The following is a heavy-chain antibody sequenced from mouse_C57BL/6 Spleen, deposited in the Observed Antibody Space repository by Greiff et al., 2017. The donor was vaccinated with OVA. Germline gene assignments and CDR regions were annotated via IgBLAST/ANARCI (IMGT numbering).Heavy chain of an antibody. CDR2: INPSTGGT. J-gene: IGHJ2*01. CDR1: GYSFTGYY. Sequence: EVKLMESGPELVKPGASVKISCKASGYSFTGYYMNWVKQSPEKSLEWIGEINPSTGGTTYNQKFKAKATLTVDKSSSTAYMQLKSLTSEDSAVYYCARSGGDYFDYWGQGTTLTVSS. V-gene: IGHV1-42*01. CDR3: ARSGGDYFDY.